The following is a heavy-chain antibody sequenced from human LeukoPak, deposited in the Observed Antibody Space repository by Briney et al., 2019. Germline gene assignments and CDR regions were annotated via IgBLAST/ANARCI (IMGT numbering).Heavy chain of an antibody. CDR3: ARINCSGGSCYSFPYYFDY. Sequence: GGSLRLSCAASGFTFSSYAMSWVRQAPGKGLEWVANIKQDGSEKYYVDSVKGRFTISRDNAKNSLYLQMNSLRAEDTAVYYCARINCSGGSCYSFPYYFDYWGQGTLVTVSS. CDR2: IKQDGSEK. J-gene: IGHJ4*02. D-gene: IGHD2-15*01. CDR1: GFTFSSYA. V-gene: IGHV3-7*01.